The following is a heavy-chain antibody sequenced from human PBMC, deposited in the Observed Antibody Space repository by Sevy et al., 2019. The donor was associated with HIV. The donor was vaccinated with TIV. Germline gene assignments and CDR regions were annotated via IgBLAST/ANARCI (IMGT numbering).Heavy chain of an antibody. CDR1: GFTFSSYW. CDR3: AKDGEGNSST. CDR2: INQGGGEK. D-gene: IGHD6-13*01. J-gene: IGHJ5*02. Sequence: GGSLRLSCEVSGFTFSSYWMSWVRQAPGKGLEWVANINQGGGEKYYVDSVKGRFTISRDNAKNSLYLQMNSLRGEDTAVYYCAKDGEGNSSTWGQGTLVTVSS. V-gene: IGHV3-7*01.